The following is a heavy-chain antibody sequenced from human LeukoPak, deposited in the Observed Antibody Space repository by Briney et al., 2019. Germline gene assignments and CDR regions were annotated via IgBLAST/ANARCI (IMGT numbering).Heavy chain of an antibody. D-gene: IGHD2-8*01. J-gene: IGHJ6*02. V-gene: IGHV3-11*01. CDR3: ALGTINKDYYFGMDV. CDR1: GFTFSDYY. Sequence: GGSLRLSCAASGFTFSDYYMTWLRQAPGKGLEWLSYISNSGTTVFYADSVRGRFTVSRDNAKRSLYLQIESLRDDDTAVYHCALGTINKDYYFGMDVWGQGTTVTVSS. CDR2: ISNSGTTV.